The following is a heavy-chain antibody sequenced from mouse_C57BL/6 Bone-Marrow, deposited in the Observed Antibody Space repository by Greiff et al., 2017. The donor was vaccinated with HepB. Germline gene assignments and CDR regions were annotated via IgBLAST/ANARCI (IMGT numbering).Heavy chain of an antibody. V-gene: IGHV1-50*01. J-gene: IGHJ2*01. CDR2: IDPSDSYT. Sequence: QVQLQQPGAELVKPGASVKLSCKASGYTFTSYWMQWVKQRPGQGLEWIGEIDPSDSYTNYNQKFKGKATLTVETSSSTAYMQLSSLTSEDSAVYYCARGHFPYWGQGTTLTVSS. CDR1: GYTFTSYW. CDR3: ARGHFPY.